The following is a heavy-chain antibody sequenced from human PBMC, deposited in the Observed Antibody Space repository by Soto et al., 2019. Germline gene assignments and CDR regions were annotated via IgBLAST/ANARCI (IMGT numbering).Heavy chain of an antibody. D-gene: IGHD6-25*01. CDR3: ARAATMYYYYYGMDV. V-gene: IGHV4-59*01. CDR2: IYYSGST. J-gene: IGHJ6*02. CDR1: GGSISSYY. Sequence: SETLSLTXTVSGGSISSYYWSWTRQPPGKGLEWIGYIYYSGSTNYNPSLKSRVTISVDTSKNQFSLKLSSVTAADTAVYYCARAATMYYYYYGMDVWGQGTTVTVSS.